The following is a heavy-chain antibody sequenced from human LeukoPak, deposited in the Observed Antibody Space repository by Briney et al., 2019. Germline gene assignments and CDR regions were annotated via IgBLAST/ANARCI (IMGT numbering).Heavy chain of an antibody. CDR3: ARALGYDFWSGYFLDNYYYGMDV. D-gene: IGHD3-3*01. Sequence: GASVKVSCKASGYTFTSYDINWVRQATGQGLEWMGWMNPNSGNTGYAQKFQGRVTMTRNTSISTAYMELSSLRSEDTAVYYCARALGYDFWSGYFLDNYYYGMDVWGQGTTVTVSS. CDR1: GYTFTSYD. CDR2: MNPNSGNT. V-gene: IGHV1-8*01. J-gene: IGHJ6*02.